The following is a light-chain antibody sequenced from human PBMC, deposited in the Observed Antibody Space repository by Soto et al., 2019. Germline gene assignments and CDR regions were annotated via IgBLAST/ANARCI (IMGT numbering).Light chain of an antibody. CDR3: HQYYNWPYT. CDR2: GAS. Sequence: EIVMTQSPATLSVSPGERATLSCRASQSVSSNLAWYQQKPGQAPRLLIYGASTRATSIPARFSGSGSGTEFTLTISRLQSEDFAVYYCHQYYNWPYTFGQGTNLEIK. J-gene: IGKJ2*01. V-gene: IGKV3-15*01. CDR1: QSVSSN.